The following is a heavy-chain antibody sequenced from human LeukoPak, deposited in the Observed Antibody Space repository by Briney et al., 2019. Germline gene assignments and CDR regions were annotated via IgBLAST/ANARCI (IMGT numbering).Heavy chain of an antibody. D-gene: IGHD3-22*01. CDR2: ISSSSSYI. CDR3: ARDRYDRSGYYDY. Sequence: GGSLRLSCAASGFTLSSYSMNWVRQAPGKGLEWVSSISSSSSYIHFTDSVKGRFTISRDNTKKSLYLQMNSLRAEDTAVYYCARDRYDRSGYYDYWGQGTLVTVSS. CDR1: GFTLSSYS. V-gene: IGHV3-21*01. J-gene: IGHJ4*02.